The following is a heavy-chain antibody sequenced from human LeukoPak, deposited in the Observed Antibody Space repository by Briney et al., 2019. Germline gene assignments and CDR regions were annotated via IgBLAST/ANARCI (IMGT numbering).Heavy chain of an antibody. D-gene: IGHD6-19*01. Sequence: GGSLRLSCAASGFTFSSYSMNWVRQAPGKGLEWVSSISSSSSYIYYADSVKGRFTISRDNAKNSLYLQMNSLRAEDTAVYYCAKLGASNSGWARWGQGTLVTVSS. J-gene: IGHJ4*02. V-gene: IGHV3-21*04. CDR3: AKLGASNSGWAR. CDR1: GFTFSSYS. CDR2: ISSSSSYI.